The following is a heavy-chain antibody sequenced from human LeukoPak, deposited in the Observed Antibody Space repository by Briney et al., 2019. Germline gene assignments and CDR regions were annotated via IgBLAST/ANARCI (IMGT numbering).Heavy chain of an antibody. V-gene: IGHV4-39*07. CDR1: GGSISSSSYY. Sequence: SETLSLTCTVSGGSISSSSYYWGWIRQPPGKGLEWIGSIYYSGSTYYNLSLKSRVTISVDTSKNQFSLKLSSVTAADTAVYYCARAGPKQWLVADYWGQGTLVTVSS. J-gene: IGHJ4*02. CDR3: ARAGPKQWLVADY. D-gene: IGHD6-19*01. CDR2: IYYSGST.